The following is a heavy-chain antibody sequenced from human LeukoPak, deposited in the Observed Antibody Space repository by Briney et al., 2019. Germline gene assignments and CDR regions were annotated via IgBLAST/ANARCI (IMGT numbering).Heavy chain of an antibody. D-gene: IGHD1-14*01. V-gene: IGHV3-33*01. CDR3: TRYNNDHFDY. CDR1: GFTFAGYG. CDR2: ISYDGSRA. J-gene: IGHJ4*02. Sequence: PGRSLRLSCAGSGFTFAGYGMHWFRQTPGKGLEWVAVISYDGSRAFYADSVKGRFTISRDNSKNTMSVQMDDLRAEDTAVYYCTRYNNDHFDYWGQGTLVTVPS.